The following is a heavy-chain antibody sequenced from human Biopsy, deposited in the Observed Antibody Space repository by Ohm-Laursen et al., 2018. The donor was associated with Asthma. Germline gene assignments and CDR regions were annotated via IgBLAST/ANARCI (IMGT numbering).Heavy chain of an antibody. CDR2: IYYSGTT. V-gene: IGHV4-39*01. D-gene: IGHD6-13*01. J-gene: IGHJ6*02. CDR1: SGSGGYMRSGNYY. Sequence: GTLSLTCSLSSGSGGYMRSGNYYWGWIRQPPGKGLEWIGSIYYSGTTYYNPSLKSRVTMSADTSKNQFSLILTSVTAADTALHYYVRGSSSWHNGPFYYYYGLDVWGQGTPVTVSS. CDR3: VRGSSSWHNGPFYYYYGLDV.